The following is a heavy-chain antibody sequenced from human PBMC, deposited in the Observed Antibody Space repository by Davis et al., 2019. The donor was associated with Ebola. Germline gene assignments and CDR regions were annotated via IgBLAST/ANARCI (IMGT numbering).Heavy chain of an antibody. CDR1: GYTFTSYD. CDR2: MNPNSGNT. D-gene: IGHD2-21*01. Sequence: ASVKVSCKASGYTFTSYDINWVRQATGQGLEWMGWMNPNSGNTGYAQKFQGRVTITADESTSTAYMELSSLRSEDTAVYYCARGAVRCGGDCYWDWGQGTLVTVSS. J-gene: IGHJ4*02. V-gene: IGHV1-8*03. CDR3: ARGAVRCGGDCYWD.